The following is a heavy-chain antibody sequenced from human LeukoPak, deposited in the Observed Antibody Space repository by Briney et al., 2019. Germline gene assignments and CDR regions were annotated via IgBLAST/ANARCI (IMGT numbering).Heavy chain of an antibody. J-gene: IGHJ4*02. CDR2: FDPEDGET. Sequence: GASVKVSCKVSGYTLTELSMHWVRQAPGKGLEWMGGFDPEDGETIYAQKFQGRVTMTEDTSTDTAYMELSSLRSEDTAIYYCASPMNYYDVWSGYPPFDYWGQGTLVTVSS. D-gene: IGHD3-3*01. V-gene: IGHV1-24*01. CDR1: GYTLTELS. CDR3: ASPMNYYDVWSGYPPFDY.